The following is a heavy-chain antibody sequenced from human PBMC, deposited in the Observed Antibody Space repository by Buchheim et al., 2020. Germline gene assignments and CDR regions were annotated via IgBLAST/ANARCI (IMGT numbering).Heavy chain of an antibody. CDR1: GFTFSNAW. CDR3: TTVYY. J-gene: IGHJ4*02. Sequence: EVQLLESGGGLVQPGGSLRLSCAASGFTFSNAWMSWVRQAPGKGLEWVGRIKRKTDGGTTDYAAPVKGRFTISRDDSKNTLYLQMNSLKTEDTAVYYCTTVYYWGQGTL. V-gene: IGHV3-15*01. CDR2: IKRKTDGGTT.